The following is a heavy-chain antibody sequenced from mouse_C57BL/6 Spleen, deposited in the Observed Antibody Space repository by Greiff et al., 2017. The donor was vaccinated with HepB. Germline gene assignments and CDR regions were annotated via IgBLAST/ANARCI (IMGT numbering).Heavy chain of an antibody. CDR2: IDPSDSET. CDR1: GYTFTSYW. Sequence: QVQLQQPGAELVRPGSSVKLSCKASGYTFTSYWMHWVKQRPIQGLEWIGNIDPSDSETHYNQKFKDKATLTVDKSSSTAYMQLSSLTSEDSAVYCCARSNYYGSSGFDVWGTGTSVTVSS. CDR3: ARSNYYGSSGFDV. D-gene: IGHD1-1*01. J-gene: IGHJ1*03. V-gene: IGHV1-52*01.